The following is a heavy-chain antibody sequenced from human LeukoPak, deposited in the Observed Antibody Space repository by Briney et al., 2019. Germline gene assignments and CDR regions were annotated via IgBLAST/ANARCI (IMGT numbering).Heavy chain of an antibody. CDR3: ARDGGVRGVIPPDYYYYYYMDV. J-gene: IGHJ6*03. CDR1: GGTFSSYA. Sequence: SVKVSCKASGGTFSSYAISWVRQAPGQGLEWMGGIIPIFGTANYAQKFQGRVTITADKSTSTAYMELSSLRSEDTAVYYCARDGGVRGVIPPDYYYYYYMDVWGKGTTVTVSS. CDR2: IIPIFGTA. D-gene: IGHD3-10*01. V-gene: IGHV1-69*06.